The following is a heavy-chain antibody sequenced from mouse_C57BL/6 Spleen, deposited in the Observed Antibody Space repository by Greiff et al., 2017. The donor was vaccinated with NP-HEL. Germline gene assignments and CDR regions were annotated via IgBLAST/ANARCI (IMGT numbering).Heavy chain of an antibody. CDR2: IDPSDSYT. D-gene: IGHD2-3*01. Sequence: QVQLQQPGAELVMPGASVKLSCKASGYTFTSYWMHWVKQRPGQGLEWIGEIDPSDSYTNYIQKFKGKSTLTVDKSSSTAYMQLSSLTSEDSAVYYCARIDRWLPAMDYWGQGTSVTVSS. CDR1: GYTFTSYW. V-gene: IGHV1-69*01. CDR3: ARIDRWLPAMDY. J-gene: IGHJ4*01.